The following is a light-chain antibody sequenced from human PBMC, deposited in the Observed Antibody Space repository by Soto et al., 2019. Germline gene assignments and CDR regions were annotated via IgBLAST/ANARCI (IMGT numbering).Light chain of an antibody. CDR1: QSISTY. J-gene: IGKJ2*01. V-gene: IGKV1-39*01. CDR3: QQSYSTLYP. Sequence: DIQMTQSPSSLSASVGDRVTITCRASQSISTYLNWYQQKPQKAPKLLIYGASKLQSGVPSRFSGSGSGTNFTLTISSLQPEDFATYYCQQSYSTLYPFGQGTKLEI. CDR2: GAS.